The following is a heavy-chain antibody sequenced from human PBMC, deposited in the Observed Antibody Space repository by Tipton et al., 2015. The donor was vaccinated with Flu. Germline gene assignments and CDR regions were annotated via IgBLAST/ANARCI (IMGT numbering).Heavy chain of an antibody. D-gene: IGHD3-3*01. J-gene: IGHJ6*01. CDR2: ISDDGDNK. CDR3: ARDFFGIAQGYNYHAMDD. V-gene: IGHV3-30*03. Sequence: SLRLSCVASNFTFSWNGIPWVRQAPGKGLEGVAFISDDGDNKNYADSVRGRFTISRDNSKNTLFLQMDSLRRAETAVYYCARDFFGIAQGYNYHAMDDWGQGTTVTVFS. CDR1: NFTFSWNG.